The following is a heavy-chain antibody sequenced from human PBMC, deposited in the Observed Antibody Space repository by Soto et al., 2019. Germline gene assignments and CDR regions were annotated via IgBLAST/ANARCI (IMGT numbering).Heavy chain of an antibody. Sequence: SETLSLTCTVSGGSISSYYWSWIRQPPGKGLEWIGYIYYSGSTNYNPSLKSRVTISVDTSKNQFSLKLSSVTAADTAVYYCARHAEFVTHVLNHNYCTNGVCLTPNPLGWDWFDPWGQGTLVTVSS. D-gene: IGHD2-8*01. J-gene: IGHJ5*02. CDR2: IYYSGST. CDR1: GGSISSYY. V-gene: IGHV4-59*08. CDR3: ARHAEFVTHVLNHNYCTNGVCLTPNPLGWDWFDP.